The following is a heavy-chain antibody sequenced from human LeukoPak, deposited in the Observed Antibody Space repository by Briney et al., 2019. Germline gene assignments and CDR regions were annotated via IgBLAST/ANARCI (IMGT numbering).Heavy chain of an antibody. CDR3: APVYYYDSSGYYYYYGMDV. D-gene: IGHD3-22*01. V-gene: IGHV1-69*06. CDR1: GGTFSSYA. J-gene: IGHJ6*02. CDR2: IIPIFGTA. Sequence: SVKVSCKASGGTFSSYAISWVRQAPGQGLEWMGGIIPIFGTANYAQKFQGRVTMTEDTSTDTAYMELSSLRSEDTAVYYRAPVYYYDSSGYYYYYGMDVWGQGTTVTVSS.